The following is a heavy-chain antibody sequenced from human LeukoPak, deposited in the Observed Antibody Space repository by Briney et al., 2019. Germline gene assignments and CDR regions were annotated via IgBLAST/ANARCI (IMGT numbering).Heavy chain of an antibody. Sequence: GGSLRLSCAASGFTFSSYWMSWVRQAPGKGLEWVAIINQDGSEKQYVDSVRGRFAISRDNAENSLYLQVNSLKAEGTAVYYCGRFTRSGDSVYWGQGTLVTVSS. J-gene: IGHJ4*02. CDR2: INQDGSEK. V-gene: IGHV3-7*04. CDR1: GFTFSSYW. D-gene: IGHD7-27*01. CDR3: GRFTRSGDSVY.